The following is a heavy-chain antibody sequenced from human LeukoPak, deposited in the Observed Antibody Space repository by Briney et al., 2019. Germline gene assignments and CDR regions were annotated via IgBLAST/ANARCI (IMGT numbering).Heavy chain of an antibody. V-gene: IGHV3-66*01. D-gene: IGHD2-2*01. CDR3: ARVRAAIVDY. J-gene: IGHJ4*02. CDR2: IYSGGST. Sequence: GGSLGLSCVASGFSLSTYWVNWVRQAPGKGLEWVSVIYSGGSTYYADSVKGRFTISRDNSKNTLYLQMNSLRAEGTAVYYCARVRAAIVDYWGQGTLVTVSS. CDR1: GFSLSTYW.